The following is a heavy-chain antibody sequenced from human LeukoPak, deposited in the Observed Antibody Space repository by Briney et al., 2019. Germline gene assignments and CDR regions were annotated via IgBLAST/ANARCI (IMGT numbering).Heavy chain of an antibody. CDR2: INPNSGGT. D-gene: IGHD3-22*01. V-gene: IGHV1-2*02. CDR3: ARDSSGYYMYAFDI. Sequence: ASVKVSCKASGYTFTGYYIHWVRQAPGQGLEWMGWINPNSGGTNYAQKFQGSVTMTRDTSISTAYMELSRLRSDDTAVYYCARDSSGYYMYAFDIWGQGTMVTVSS. CDR1: GYTFTGYY. J-gene: IGHJ3*02.